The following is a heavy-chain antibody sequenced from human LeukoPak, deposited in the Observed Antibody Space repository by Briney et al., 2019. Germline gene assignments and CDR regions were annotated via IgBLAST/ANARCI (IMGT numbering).Heavy chain of an antibody. CDR1: GFTFRNYW. Sequence: PGGSLRLSCAASGFTFRNYWMSWVRQVPGKGLEWVVNIKEGGNEKNYVDSVKGRFTASRDNAQNSLYLQMNSLRVEDTAVYYCARHPNSNWDYWGQGTLVTVSS. D-gene: IGHD6-13*01. V-gene: IGHV3-7*03. CDR2: IKEGGNEK. J-gene: IGHJ4*02. CDR3: ARHPNSNWDY.